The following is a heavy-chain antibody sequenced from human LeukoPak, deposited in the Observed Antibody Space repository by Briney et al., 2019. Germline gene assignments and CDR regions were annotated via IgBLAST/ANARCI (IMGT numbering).Heavy chain of an antibody. CDR1: GYTLTELS. CDR3: ATQQQLGWWVYFQH. Sequence: ASVKVSCKVSGYTLTELSMHWVRQAPGKGLEWMGGFDPEDGETIYAQKFQGRVTMTEDTSTDTAYMELSSLRSEDTAVYYCATQQQLGWWVYFQHWGQGTLVTVSS. V-gene: IGHV1-24*01. D-gene: IGHD6-13*01. J-gene: IGHJ1*01. CDR2: FDPEDGET.